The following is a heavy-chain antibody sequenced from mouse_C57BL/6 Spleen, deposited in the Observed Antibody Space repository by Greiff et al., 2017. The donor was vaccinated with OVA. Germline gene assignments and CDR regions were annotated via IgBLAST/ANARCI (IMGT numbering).Heavy chain of an antibody. CDR3: TRAGY. V-gene: IGHV1-15*01. CDR1: GYTFTDYE. Sequence: QVQLKESGAELVRPGASVTLSCKASGYTFTDYEMHWVKQTPVHGLEWIGAIDPETGGTAYNQKFKGKAILTADKSSSTAYMELRSLTSEDSAVYYCTRAGYWGQGTTLTVSS. CDR2: IDPETGGT. J-gene: IGHJ2*01.